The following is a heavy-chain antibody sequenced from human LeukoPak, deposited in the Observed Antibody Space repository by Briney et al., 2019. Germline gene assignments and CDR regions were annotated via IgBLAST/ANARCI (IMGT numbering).Heavy chain of an antibody. J-gene: IGHJ4*02. CDR3: ARQVHRLPDY. D-gene: IGHD1-1*01. V-gene: IGHV4-39*01. CDR1: GGSISSSSYY. CDR2: IYYSGST. Sequence: SETLSPTCTVSGGSISSSSYYWGWIRQPPGKGLEWIGSIYYSGSTYYNPSLKSRVTISVDTSKNQFSLKLSSVTAADTAAYYCARQVHRLPDYWGQGTLVTVSS.